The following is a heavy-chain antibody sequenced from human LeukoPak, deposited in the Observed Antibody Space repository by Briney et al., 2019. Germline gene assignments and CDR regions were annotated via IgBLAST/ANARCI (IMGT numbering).Heavy chain of an antibody. Sequence: ASVKVSCKASGYTFTSYGISWVRQAPGQGLEWMGWISAYNGNTNYAQKLQGRVTMTTDTSTSTAYMELRSLRSDDTAVYYCARDQYDILTGYYSFDYWGQGTLVTVSP. CDR3: ARDQYDILTGYYSFDY. CDR2: ISAYNGNT. J-gene: IGHJ4*02. CDR1: GYTFTSYG. D-gene: IGHD3-9*01. V-gene: IGHV1-18*01.